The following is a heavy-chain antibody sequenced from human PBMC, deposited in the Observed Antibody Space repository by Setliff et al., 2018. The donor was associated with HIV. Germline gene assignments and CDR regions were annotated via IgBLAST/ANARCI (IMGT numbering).Heavy chain of an antibody. CDR2: IDEHGTIT. CDR1: GFTFRNYN. Sequence: GGSLRLSCAASGFTFRNYNFNWVRQAPGRGLEWVSRIDEHGTITNYADSVKGRFTISRDNAKNTLYLQMNSLRAEDTAVYFCARDLGGKGGHWGQGILVTVSS. J-gene: IGHJ4*02. D-gene: IGHD1-1*01. CDR3: ARDLGGKGGH. V-gene: IGHV3-74*01.